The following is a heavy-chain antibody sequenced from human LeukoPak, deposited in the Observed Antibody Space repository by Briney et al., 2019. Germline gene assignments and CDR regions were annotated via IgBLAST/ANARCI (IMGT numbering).Heavy chain of an antibody. V-gene: IGHV3-21*01. CDR3: AREGDDSSGWFPDY. Sequence: GGSLRLSCAASGFTFSSYSMNWVRQAPGKGLEWVSSISSSSSYIYYADSVKGRFTISRDNAKNSLYLQMNSLRAEDTAVYYCAREGDDSSGWFPDYWGQGTLVTVSS. J-gene: IGHJ4*02. CDR2: ISSSSSYI. CDR1: GFTFSSYS. D-gene: IGHD6-19*01.